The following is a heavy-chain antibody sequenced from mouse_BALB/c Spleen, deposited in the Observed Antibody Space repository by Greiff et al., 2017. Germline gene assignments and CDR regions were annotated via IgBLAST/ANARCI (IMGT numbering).Heavy chain of an antibody. CDR2: ISYSGST. V-gene: IGHV3-8*02. J-gene: IGHJ3*01. Sequence: VQLKQSGPSLVKPSQTLSLTCSVTGDSITSGYWNWIRKFPGNKLEYMGYISYSGSTYYNPSLKSRISITRDTSKNQYYLQLNSVTTEDTATYYCARGYDSDAWFAYWGQGSLVTVSA. CDR3: ARGYDSDAWFAY. CDR1: GDSITSGY. D-gene: IGHD2-4*01.